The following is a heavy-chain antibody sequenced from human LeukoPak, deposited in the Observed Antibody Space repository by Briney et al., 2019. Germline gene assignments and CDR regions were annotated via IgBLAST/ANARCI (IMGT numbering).Heavy chain of an antibody. CDR2: IKSDGSIT. V-gene: IGHV3-74*01. CDR1: GFTFSHYW. CDR3: GRDNNYKVDV. D-gene: IGHD4-11*01. J-gene: IGHJ6*04. Sequence: GGSLTLSCATSGFTFSHYWMLWVRQAPGKGLVWVSNIKSDGSITHYADSVRGRFTISRDNAKNILYLQINSLRAEDTAVYYCGRDNNYKVDVWGKGTTVSVSS.